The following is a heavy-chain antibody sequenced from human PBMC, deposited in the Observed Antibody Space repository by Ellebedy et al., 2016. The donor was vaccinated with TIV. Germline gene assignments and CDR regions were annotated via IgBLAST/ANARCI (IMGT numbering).Heavy chain of an antibody. J-gene: IGHJ6*02. CDR1: GYTFTRYY. V-gene: IGHV1-46*01. CDR2: INPSDGNT. Sequence: AASVKVSCKASGYTFTRYYLHWVRQAPGQGLEWMGIINPSDGNTSYAQRFQGRVTMARDTSTSTVYMELRSLRSEDTAVYYCATCPLTKTYFYYGMDVWGQGTTVTVSS. D-gene: IGHD1-14*01. CDR3: ATCPLTKTYFYYGMDV.